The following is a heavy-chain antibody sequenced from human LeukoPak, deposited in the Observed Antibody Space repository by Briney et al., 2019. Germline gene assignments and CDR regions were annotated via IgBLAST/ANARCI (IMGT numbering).Heavy chain of an antibody. CDR1: GYTFTSNY. Sequence: ASVKVSCKSFGYTFTSNYMHWVRQAPGQGPEWMGVISPSGASTTYAQTFQGRVTLTRDMSTSTDYLELSSLRSEDTAVYYCARAMSIAARLQTIFDYWGQGTLVTVSS. CDR2: ISPSGAST. D-gene: IGHD6-6*01. CDR3: ARAMSIAARLQTIFDY. V-gene: IGHV1-46*01. J-gene: IGHJ4*02.